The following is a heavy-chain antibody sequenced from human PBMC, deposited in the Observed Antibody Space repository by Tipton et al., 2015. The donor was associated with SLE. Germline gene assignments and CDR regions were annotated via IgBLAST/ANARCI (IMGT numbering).Heavy chain of an antibody. Sequence: SLRLSCAASGFTFSSYSMNWVRQAPGKGLEWVSYISSSSSTIYYADSVKGRFTISRDNAKNSLYLQMNSLRAEDTAVYYCARGSGSYSDYYYYYMDVWGKGTTVTVSS. CDR3: ARGSGSYSDYYYYYMDV. V-gene: IGHV3-48*04. CDR2: ISSSSSTI. D-gene: IGHD1-26*01. CDR1: GFTFSSYS. J-gene: IGHJ6*03.